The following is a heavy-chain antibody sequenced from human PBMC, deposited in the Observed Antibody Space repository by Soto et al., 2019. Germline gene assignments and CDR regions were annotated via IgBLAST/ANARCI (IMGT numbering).Heavy chain of an antibody. CDR3: ARGYAPLFDYGSNDY. CDR1: GFTFSSYS. Sequence: EVQLVESGGGLVKPGGSLRLSCAASGFTFSSYSMNWVRQAPGKGLEWVSSISSSSSYIYYADSVKGRFTISRDNAKNSLYLQMNSLRAEDTAVYYCARGYAPLFDYGSNDYWGQGTLVTVSS. CDR2: ISSSSSYI. J-gene: IGHJ4*02. D-gene: IGHD4-17*01. V-gene: IGHV3-21*01.